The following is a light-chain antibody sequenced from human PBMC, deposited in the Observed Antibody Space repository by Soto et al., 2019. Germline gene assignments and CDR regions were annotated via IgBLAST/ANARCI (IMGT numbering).Light chain of an antibody. Sequence: QPVLTQSPSASASLGASVMLTCTLSSGHSSYAIAWYQQQPEKGPRYLMKLNSDGSHTKGDGIPDRFSGSSFGAERYLTISSLQSEDEADYYCQTWGTAYWEFGGGTKLTVL. V-gene: IGLV4-69*01. J-gene: IGLJ3*02. CDR2: LNSDGSH. CDR3: QTWGTAYWE. CDR1: SGHSSYA.